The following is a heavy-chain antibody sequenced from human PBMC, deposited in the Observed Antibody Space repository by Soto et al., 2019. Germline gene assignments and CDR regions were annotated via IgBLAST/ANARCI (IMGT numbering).Heavy chain of an antibody. CDR3: ARTAFVSDYGVDY. D-gene: IGHD4-17*01. Sequence: RSLTCAVSGYSISSGYYWGWIRQPPGKGLEWIGSIYHSGSTYYNPSLKSRVTISVDTSKNQFSLKLSSVTAADTAVYYCARTAFVSDYGVDYWGQGTLVTVSS. CDR2: IYHSGST. V-gene: IGHV4-38-2*01. J-gene: IGHJ4*02. CDR1: GYSISSGYY.